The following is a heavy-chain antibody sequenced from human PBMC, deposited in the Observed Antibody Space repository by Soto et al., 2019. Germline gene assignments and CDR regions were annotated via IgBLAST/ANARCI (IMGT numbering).Heavy chain of an antibody. V-gene: IGHV3-23*01. D-gene: IGHD2-2*01. CDR2: ITGSGGDT. Sequence: GGSLRLSCAASGFTFSSYAMSWVRQAPGKGLEWVSAITGSGGDTYYADSVKGRFTFSRDNSKNTLSLQMNSLTAEDTAVYYCANAVTSWDALDIWGQGTMVTVSS. CDR3: ANAVTSWDALDI. CDR1: GFTFSSYA. J-gene: IGHJ3*02.